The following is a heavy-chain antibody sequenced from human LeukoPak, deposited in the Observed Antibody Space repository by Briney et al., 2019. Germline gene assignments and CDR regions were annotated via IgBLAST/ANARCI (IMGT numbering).Heavy chain of an antibody. CDR3: ARAGPGYCSGGSCPPDY. CDR1: GGSISSGGYS. Sequence: SETLSLTCTVSGGSISSGGYSWSWIRQPPGKGLEWIGYIYHSGSTYYNPSLKSRVTISVDRSKNQFSLKLSSVTAADTAVYYCARAGPGYCSGGSCPPDYWGQGTLVTVSS. D-gene: IGHD2-15*01. V-gene: IGHV4-30-2*01. CDR2: IYHSGST. J-gene: IGHJ4*02.